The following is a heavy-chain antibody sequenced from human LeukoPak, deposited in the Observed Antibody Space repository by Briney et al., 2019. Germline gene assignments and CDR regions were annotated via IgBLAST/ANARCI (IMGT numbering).Heavy chain of an antibody. V-gene: IGHV3-21*01. CDR2: ISSSSSYI. J-gene: IGHJ4*02. Sequence: GGSLRLSCAASGFTFSSYSMNWVRQAPGKGLEWVSSISSSSSYIYYADSVKGRFTISRENAKNSLYLQMNSLRAEDTAVYYCARGVFAVAGINYFDYWGQGTLVTVSS. D-gene: IGHD6-19*01. CDR3: ARGVFAVAGINYFDY. CDR1: GFTFSSYS.